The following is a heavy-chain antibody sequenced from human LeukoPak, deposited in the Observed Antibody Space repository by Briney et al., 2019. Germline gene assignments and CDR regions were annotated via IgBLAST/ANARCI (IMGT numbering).Heavy chain of an antibody. D-gene: IGHD6-19*01. CDR3: ATAQSGGWYYFDY. CDR1: GYTFTGYY. J-gene: IGHJ4*02. V-gene: IGHV1-2*06. CDR2: INPNSGGT. Sequence: ASVKVSCKASGYTFTGYYMHWVRQAPGQGLEWMGRINPNSGGTDYAQKFQGRVTMTRDTSISTAYMELSSLRSEDTAVYYCATAQSGGWYYFDYWGQGTLVTVSS.